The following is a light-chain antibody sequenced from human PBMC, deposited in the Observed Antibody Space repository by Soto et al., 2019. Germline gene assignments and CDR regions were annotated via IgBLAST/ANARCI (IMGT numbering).Light chain of an antibody. CDR3: AAWDDSLIVVV. CDR1: SSNIGSNY. Sequence: QSVLTQPPSASGTPGQRVTISCSGSSSNIGSNYVYWYQQLPGTAPKLLIYRNNQRPSGVPDRFSGSKSGTSASLAISGLRSADEADYYCAAWDDSLIVVVFGGGTTVTVL. J-gene: IGLJ2*01. V-gene: IGLV1-47*01. CDR2: RNN.